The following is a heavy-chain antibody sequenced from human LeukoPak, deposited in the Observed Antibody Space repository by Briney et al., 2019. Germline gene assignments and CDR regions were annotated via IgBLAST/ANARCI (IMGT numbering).Heavy chain of an antibody. Sequence: SETLSLTCTVSGGSISSSSYYWGWIRQPPGKGLEWIGSIYYSGSTYYNPSLKSRVTISVDTSKNQFSLKLSSVTAADTAVYYCASYGRRGYWGQGTLVTVSS. V-gene: IGHV4-39*07. J-gene: IGHJ4*02. CDR2: IYYSGST. D-gene: IGHD3-10*01. CDR1: GGSISSSSYY. CDR3: ASYGRRGY.